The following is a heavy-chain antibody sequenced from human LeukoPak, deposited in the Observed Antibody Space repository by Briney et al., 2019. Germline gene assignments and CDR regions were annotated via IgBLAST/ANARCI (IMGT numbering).Heavy chain of an antibody. CDR1: GYTFRTYW. V-gene: IGHV5-51*01. Sequence: GESLKISCETSGYTFRTYWIGWVRQLPGKGLEWMGLIYPGDSETQYTPSFQGQVTFSVDKSTNSAYLQWSSLKAADTAIYYCVGLTGHEFEHWGQGTPVTVSS. D-gene: IGHD1/OR15-1a*01. CDR2: IYPGDSET. CDR3: VGLTGHEFEH. J-gene: IGHJ4*02.